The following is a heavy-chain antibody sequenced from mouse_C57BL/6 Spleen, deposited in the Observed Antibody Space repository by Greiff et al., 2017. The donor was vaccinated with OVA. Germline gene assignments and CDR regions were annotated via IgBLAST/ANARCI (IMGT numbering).Heavy chain of an antibody. V-gene: IGHV3-6*01. CDR2: ISYDGSN. Sequence: ESGPGLVKPSQSLSLTCSVTGYSITSGYYWNWIRQFPGNKLEWMGYISYDGSNNYNPSLKNRISITRDTSKNQFFLKLNSVTTEDTATYYGARDPRMITTDWYFDVWGTGTTVTVSS. J-gene: IGHJ1*03. CDR3: ARDPRMITTDWYFDV. D-gene: IGHD2-4*01. CDR1: GYSITSGYY.